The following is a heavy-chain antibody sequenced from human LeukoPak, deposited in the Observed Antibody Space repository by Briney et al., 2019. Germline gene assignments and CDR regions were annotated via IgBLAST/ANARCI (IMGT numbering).Heavy chain of an antibody. CDR1: GYTFTGYX. Sequence: XGYTFTGYXXXXXRQAPGQGLXXMXWINPNSGGTNYAQKFQGRVTMTRDTSISTAYMELSRLRSDDTAVYYCARDRYCSSTSCSPYNWFDPWGQGTLVTVSS. D-gene: IGHD2-2*01. CDR2: INPNSGGT. V-gene: IGHV1-2*02. J-gene: IGHJ5*02. CDR3: ARDRYCSSTSCSPYNWFDP.